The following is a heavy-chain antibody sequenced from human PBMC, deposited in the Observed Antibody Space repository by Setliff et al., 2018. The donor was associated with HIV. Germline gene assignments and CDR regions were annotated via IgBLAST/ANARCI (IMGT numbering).Heavy chain of an antibody. CDR2: ISPDGRST. CDR3: ARDQSLYDETGTFDS. J-gene: IGHJ5*01. Sequence: GGSLRLSCAASGFTFNNYWMNWVRQVPGKGLVWVARISPDGRSTTHADAVKGRFTISRDNAKNTLYLHMNSLRAEDTALYFCARDQSLYDETGTFDSWGQGTLVTVSS. CDR1: GFTFNNYW. D-gene: IGHD1-7*01. V-gene: IGHV3-74*01.